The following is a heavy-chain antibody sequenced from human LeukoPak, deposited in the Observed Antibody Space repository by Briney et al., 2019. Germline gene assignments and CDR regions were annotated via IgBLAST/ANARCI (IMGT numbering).Heavy chain of an antibody. CDR3: AKESVRGVIGFDY. CDR1: GFTFSSYG. J-gene: IGHJ4*02. V-gene: IGHV3-30*02. D-gene: IGHD3-10*01. CDR2: IRFDGSNK. Sequence: GGSLRLSCAASGFTFSSYGMHWVRQAPGKGLEWVTFIRFDGSNKYYADSVKGRFTISRDNSKNTLYLQMNSLRAEDTALYYCAKESVRGVIGFDYWGQGTLVTVSS.